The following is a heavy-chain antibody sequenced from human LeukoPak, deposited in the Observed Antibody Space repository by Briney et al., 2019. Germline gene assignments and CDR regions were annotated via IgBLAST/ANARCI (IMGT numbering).Heavy chain of an antibody. CDR2: ISDSGGNT. D-gene: IGHD3-3*01. Sequence: GGSLRLSCAASGFTFNTYAMSWVRQAPWERLQWVSGISDSGGNTYYADSVRGRFTISRDNSKNTLYLQMNSLRAEDTAVYYCAKDRNTYYDFWSGYPGPYWGQGTLVTVSS. CDR3: AKDRNTYYDFWSGYPGPY. CDR1: GFTFNTYA. J-gene: IGHJ4*02. V-gene: IGHV3-23*01.